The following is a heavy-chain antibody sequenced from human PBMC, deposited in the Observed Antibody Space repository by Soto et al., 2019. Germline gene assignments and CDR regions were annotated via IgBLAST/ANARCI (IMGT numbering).Heavy chain of an antibody. D-gene: IGHD3-22*01. CDR2: INHSGST. V-gene: IGHV4-34*01. CDR3: ARGTYDSSGYYYFDY. CDR1: GGSFSGYY. Sequence: PSETLSLTCAVYGGSFSGYYWSWIRQPPGKGLEWIGEINHSGSTNYNPSLKSRVTISVDTSKNQFSLKLSSVTAADTAVYCCARGTYDSSGYYYFDYWGQGTLVTVSS. J-gene: IGHJ4*02.